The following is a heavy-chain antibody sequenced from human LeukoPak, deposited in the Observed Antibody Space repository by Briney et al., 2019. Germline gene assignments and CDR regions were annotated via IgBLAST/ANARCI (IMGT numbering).Heavy chain of an antibody. CDR3: AREDHSNYNY. J-gene: IGHJ4*02. D-gene: IGHD4-11*01. Sequence: PGGSLRLSCAASGFTFSSYGMHWVRQAPGKGLEWVAFIRFDGGNKYYADSVKGRFTIFRDNSKNTLDLQMNSLRAEDTAVYYCAREDHSNYNYWGQGTLVTVSS. CDR1: GFTFSSYG. CDR2: IRFDGGNK. V-gene: IGHV3-30*02.